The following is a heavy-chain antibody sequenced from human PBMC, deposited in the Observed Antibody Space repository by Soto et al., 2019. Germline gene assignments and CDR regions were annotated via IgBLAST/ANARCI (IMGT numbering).Heavy chain of an antibody. CDR3: ARGGDTAMVSIGWFDP. J-gene: IGHJ5*02. CDR1: GGSISSGDYY. Sequence: QVQLQESGPGLVKPSQTLSLTCTVSGGSISSGDYYWSWIRQPPGKGLEWIGYIYYSGSTYYNPTLKSRVTISVDTSQHQFSLKLSSVTAADTAVYYCARGGDTAMVSIGWFDPWGQGTLVTVSS. CDR2: IYYSGST. V-gene: IGHV4-30-4*01. D-gene: IGHD5-18*01.